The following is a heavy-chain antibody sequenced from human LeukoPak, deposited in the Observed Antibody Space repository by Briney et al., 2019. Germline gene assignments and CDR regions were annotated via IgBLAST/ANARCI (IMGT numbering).Heavy chain of an antibody. CDR2: INGSGGST. CDR3: AKRIQSAMATGY. CDR1: GFTFSSYA. Sequence: GGSLRLSCAASGFTFSSYAMSWVRQAPGKGLEWVSDINGSGGSTYYADSVKGRFTISRDNSKNTLYLQMNSLRAEDTAVYYCAKRIQSAMATGYWGQGTLVTVSP. J-gene: IGHJ4*02. D-gene: IGHD5-18*01. V-gene: IGHV3-23*01.